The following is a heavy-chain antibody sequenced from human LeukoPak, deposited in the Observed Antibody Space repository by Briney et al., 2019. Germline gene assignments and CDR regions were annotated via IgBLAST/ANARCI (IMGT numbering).Heavy chain of an antibody. CDR3: TRGELPDY. CDR2: IYPGDSDT. J-gene: IGHJ4*02. CDR1: GYSFTNYW. D-gene: IGHD1-7*01. Sequence: GESLKISFQGPGYSFTNYWIGWVRQMPGTGLEWMGIIYPGDSDTRYSPSFQGQVTISADKSISTAYLQWSSLKASDTAMYYCTRGELPDYWGQGTLVTVSS. V-gene: IGHV5-51*01.